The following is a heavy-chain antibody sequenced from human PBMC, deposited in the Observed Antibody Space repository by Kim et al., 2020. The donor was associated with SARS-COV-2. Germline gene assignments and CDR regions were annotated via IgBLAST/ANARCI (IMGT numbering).Heavy chain of an antibody. V-gene: IGHV1-46*01. J-gene: IGHJ4*02. Sequence: ASVKVSCKASGYTFTNYYMHWVRQAPGQGLEWMGIINPSGVTTTYAQKFQDRVTMTRDTSTNTLYMELSSLTSEDTAVYYCARGKESINRVSDHWGQGTPVTVSS. CDR2: INPSGVTT. CDR3: ARGKESINRVSDH. CDR1: GYTFTNYY. D-gene: IGHD3-10*01.